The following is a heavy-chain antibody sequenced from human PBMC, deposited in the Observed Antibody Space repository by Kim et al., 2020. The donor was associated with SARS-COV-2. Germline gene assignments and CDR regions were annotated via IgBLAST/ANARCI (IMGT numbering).Heavy chain of an antibody. CDR2: VKSKSDGETT. CDR3: ITDHISYTPRGYCSGDKCYRGY. V-gene: IGHV3-15*05. D-gene: IGHD2-15*01. Sequence: GGSLRLSCAASGFTFSNAWMSWVRQAPGKGLEWVGRVKSKSDGETTDYAAPVKGRFTISREDSKNTLYLQMNSLNTEDTAVYYCITDHISYTPRGYCSGDKCYRGYWGQGTLVTVAS. J-gene: IGHJ4*02. CDR1: GFTFSNAW.